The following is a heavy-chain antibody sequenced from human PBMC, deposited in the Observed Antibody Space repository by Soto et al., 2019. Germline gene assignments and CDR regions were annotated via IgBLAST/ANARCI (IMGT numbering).Heavy chain of an antibody. J-gene: IGHJ5*02. CDR1: GYTFTGYF. Sequence: ASVKVSCKASGYTFTGYFLNWVRQAPGQGFEWMGWINPDSGATNYAQKFQGRVTMTRDTSITTAYMELSGLTFDDGAVYYCARDVGGGENHWGQGTQVTVSS. CDR3: ARDVGGGENH. V-gene: IGHV1-2*02. CDR2: INPDSGAT. D-gene: IGHD3-16*01.